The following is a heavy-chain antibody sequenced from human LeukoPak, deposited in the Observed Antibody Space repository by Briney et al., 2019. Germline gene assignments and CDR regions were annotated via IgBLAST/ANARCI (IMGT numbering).Heavy chain of an antibody. V-gene: IGHV3-15*07. CDR3: ATVGENRSGYYY. CDR2: VKSKTDGGTT. CDR1: GFTFQNAW. D-gene: IGHD6-19*01. J-gene: IGHJ4*02. Sequence: GRSLRLSCAASGFTFQNAWMTWVRQAPGKGLEWVGRVKSKTDGGTTDYAVPVTGRFAISRDDSKNTVYLEMNSLKTEDTAVYYCATVGENRSGYYYWGQGTLVTVSS.